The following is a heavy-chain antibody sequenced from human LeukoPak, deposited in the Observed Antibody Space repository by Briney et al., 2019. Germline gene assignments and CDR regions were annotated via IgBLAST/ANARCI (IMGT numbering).Heavy chain of an antibody. CDR2: IYTSGST. D-gene: IGHD6-19*01. Sequence: SETLSLTCTVSGGSISYFYWSWIRQPAGKGLEWIGRIYTSGSTNYNPSLKSRVTMSVDTSKKQFSLKLSSVTAADTAVYYCAGPQRAGKVYWGQGTLVTVSS. V-gene: IGHV4-4*07. CDR3: AGPQRAGKVY. CDR1: GGSISYFY. J-gene: IGHJ4*02.